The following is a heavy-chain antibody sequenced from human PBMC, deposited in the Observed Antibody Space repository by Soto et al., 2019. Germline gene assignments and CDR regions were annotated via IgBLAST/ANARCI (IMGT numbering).Heavy chain of an antibody. CDR3: ARTTRPHSANCYYGLDV. Sequence: PGGSLRLSCAASGFTFSSYALSWVRQAPGKGLEWVSAISGSAGNTYYADSVMGRFSISRDNSKNTLYLRLNSLRAEDTALYYCARTTRPHSANCYYGLDVWGQGTTVTVSS. V-gene: IGHV3-23*01. J-gene: IGHJ6*01. CDR2: ISGSAGNT. CDR1: GFTFSSYA.